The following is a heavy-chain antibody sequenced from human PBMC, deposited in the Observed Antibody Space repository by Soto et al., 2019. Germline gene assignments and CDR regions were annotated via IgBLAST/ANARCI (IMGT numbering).Heavy chain of an antibody. J-gene: IGHJ4*02. CDR3: ARRLDDYIWGRYRGGVDY. V-gene: IGHV4-34*01. CDR2: ITHSGST. D-gene: IGHD3-16*02. CDR1: GGSFSGDY. Sequence: QVQLQQWGAGLLKPSETLSLTCAVYGGSFSGDYWSWIRPPKGQGLEWIGEITHSGSTNSHPSLKRRVTISVDASKNQFSLKLSCVSGADTAVYYCARRLDDYIWGRYRGGVDYWGQGTLVTVSS.